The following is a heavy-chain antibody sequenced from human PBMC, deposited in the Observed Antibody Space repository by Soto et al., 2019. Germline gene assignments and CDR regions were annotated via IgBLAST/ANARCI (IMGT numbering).Heavy chain of an antibody. Sequence: HPGGSLRLSCAASGFTFSSYEMNWVRQAPGKGLEWVSYISSSGSTIYYADSVKGRFTISRDNAKNSLYLQMNSLRAEDTAVYYCARDRGTTYYYGSGDSNDGMDVWGQGTTVTGSS. D-gene: IGHD3-10*01. J-gene: IGHJ6*02. CDR2: ISSSGSTI. V-gene: IGHV3-48*03. CDR1: GFTFSSYE. CDR3: ARDRGTTYYYGSGDSNDGMDV.